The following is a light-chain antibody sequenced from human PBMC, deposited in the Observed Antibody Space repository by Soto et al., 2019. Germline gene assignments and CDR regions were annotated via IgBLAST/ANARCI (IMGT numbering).Light chain of an antibody. J-gene: IGLJ1*01. CDR3: NSYTSKSTGV. CDR1: SSDVGGYNY. CDR2: EVS. V-gene: IGLV2-14*01. Sequence: QSALTQPASVSGAPGQSITISCTGTSSDVGGYNYVSWYQQHPGKAPKLIIYEVSNRPSGVSNRFSVSKSGNTASLTISGLQAEDEADYYCNSYTSKSTGVFGTGTKLTVL.